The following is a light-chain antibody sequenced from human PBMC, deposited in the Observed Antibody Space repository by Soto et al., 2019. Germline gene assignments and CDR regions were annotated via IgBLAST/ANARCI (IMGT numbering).Light chain of an antibody. Sequence: IVLTQSPGALSLYPGERATLSCRASQSVGRDYLAWYQQKPGQAPRLLIHGTSYRATGIPDRFRGSGSGTDFILTISRLEPEDFAVYYCQQYGSSPTFGQGTKVDIK. CDR3: QQYGSSPT. CDR2: GTS. CDR1: QSVGRDY. V-gene: IGKV3-20*01. J-gene: IGKJ1*01.